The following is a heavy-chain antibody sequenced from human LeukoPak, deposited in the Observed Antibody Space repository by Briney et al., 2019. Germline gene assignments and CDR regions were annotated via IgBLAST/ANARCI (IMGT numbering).Heavy chain of an antibody. CDR1: GFTLSSFG. V-gene: IGHV3-30*18. CDR3: AKDADTATIIYWYFDL. D-gene: IGHD5-18*01. J-gene: IGHJ2*01. CDR2: ISDDESNR. Sequence: EGSLRLSCTASGFTLSSFGMHWIRQAPGKGLEWVAVISDDESNRYYADSVKGRFTISRDNSKNTLYLQMNSLRAEDTAVYYCAKDADTATIIYWYFDLWGRGTLVTVSS.